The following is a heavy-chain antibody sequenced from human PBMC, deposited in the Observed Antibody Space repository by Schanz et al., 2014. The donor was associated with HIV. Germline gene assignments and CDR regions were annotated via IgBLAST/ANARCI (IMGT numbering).Heavy chain of an antibody. J-gene: IGHJ6*02. CDR2: ISGSGGTT. Sequence: EVQVLESGGGLVQPGGSLRLSCAASGFTFSIYAMSWVRQAPGKGLEWVSGISGSGGTTYYADSVKGRFTISRDNSKNTLYLQMHSLRAEDTAVYYCAKDMVPGDITGAYYYYGVDVWGQGTTVTVSS. CDR1: GFTFSIYA. V-gene: IGHV3-23*01. D-gene: IGHD2-2*01. CDR3: AKDMVPGDITGAYYYYGVDV.